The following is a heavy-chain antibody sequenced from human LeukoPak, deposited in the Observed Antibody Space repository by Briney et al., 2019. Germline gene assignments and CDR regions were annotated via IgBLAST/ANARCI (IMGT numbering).Heavy chain of an antibody. CDR1: GGSISTYY. CDR3: ARPGLRGYSCYYMDV. V-gene: IGHV4-59*08. CDR2: IYYSGRT. J-gene: IGHJ6*03. Sequence: PSETQSPTCTVSGGSISTYYWSWIRQPPGKGLEWIGYIYYSGRTNYNPSLKGRVTMSVDTSKNQFSLKLSSVIAADTAVYYCARPGLRGYSCYYMDVWGNGFTGTVSS. D-gene: IGHD4-17*01.